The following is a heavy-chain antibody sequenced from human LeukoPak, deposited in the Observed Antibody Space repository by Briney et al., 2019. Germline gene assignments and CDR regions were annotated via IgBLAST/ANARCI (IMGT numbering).Heavy chain of an antibody. J-gene: IGHJ4*02. Sequence: GGSLRLSCAASGFTFSSYSMNWVRQAPGKGLEWVSSISGSSSYIYYADSVKGRFTISRDNAKNSLYLQMNSLRAEDTAVYYCARELHYYDSSGRLDYWGQGTLVTVSS. V-gene: IGHV3-21*01. CDR2: ISGSSSYI. CDR3: ARELHYYDSSGRLDY. D-gene: IGHD3-22*01. CDR1: GFTFSSYS.